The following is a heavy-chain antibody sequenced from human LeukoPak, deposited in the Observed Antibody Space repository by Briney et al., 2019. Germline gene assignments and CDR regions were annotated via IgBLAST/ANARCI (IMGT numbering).Heavy chain of an antibody. D-gene: IGHD4-17*01. CDR3: GRGEMTTVTKAGY. V-gene: IGHV3-48*04. CDR1: GFTFNSHR. CDR2: IGRSDNTI. J-gene: IGHJ4*02. Sequence: AGGSLRLSCVASGFTFNSHRMGWVRQAPGKGLEWVAYIGRSDNTIYYADSVKGRFTISRDNAKNSVYLQMNSLRADDTAVYYCGRGEMTTVTKAGYWGQGTLVTVSS.